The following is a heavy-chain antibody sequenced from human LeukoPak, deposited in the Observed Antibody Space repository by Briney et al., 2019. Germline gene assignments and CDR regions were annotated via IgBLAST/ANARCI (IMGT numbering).Heavy chain of an antibody. D-gene: IGHD4-23*01. CDR1: GFTFSSYT. J-gene: IGHJ6*03. CDR3: ARDGDTVLTRGYYYYMDV. CDR2: ISTSSSYI. Sequence: GGSLRLSCAASGFTFSSYTMKWVRQAPGKGRGWVSSISTSSSYIYYADSVKGRFTISRDNAKNSLYLQMNSLRAEDTALYYCARDGDTVLTRGYYYYMDVWGKGTTVTVSS. V-gene: IGHV3-21*01.